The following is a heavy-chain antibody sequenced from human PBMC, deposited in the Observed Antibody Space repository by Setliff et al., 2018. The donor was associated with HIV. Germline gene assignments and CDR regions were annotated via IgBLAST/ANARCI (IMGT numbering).Heavy chain of an antibody. CDR3: ARVGRDDYYYAMDV. V-gene: IGHV4-30-2*01. Sequence: SETLSLTCAVSGASISSGGYSWTWIRQPPGKGLAWIGYIFHSGSTYSHPSLKSRVTISVDKSKNQFSLNLSSVTAADTAVYYCARVGRDDYYYAMDVWGQGTTVTVSS. CDR1: GASISSGGYS. CDR2: IFHSGST. J-gene: IGHJ6*02. D-gene: IGHD3-10*01.